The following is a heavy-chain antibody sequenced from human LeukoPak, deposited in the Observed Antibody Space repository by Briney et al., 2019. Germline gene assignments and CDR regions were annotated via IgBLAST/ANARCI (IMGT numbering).Heavy chain of an antibody. Sequence: SETLSLTCAVYGGSFSGYYWSWIRQPPGKGLEWIGEINHSGSTNYNLSLKSRVTISVDTSKNQFPLKLSSVTAADTAVYYCARGRAPVPAAPTGRAFDIWGQGTMVTVSS. CDR2: INHSGST. J-gene: IGHJ3*02. CDR1: GGSFSGYY. V-gene: IGHV4-34*01. CDR3: ARGRAPVPAAPTGRAFDI. D-gene: IGHD2-2*01.